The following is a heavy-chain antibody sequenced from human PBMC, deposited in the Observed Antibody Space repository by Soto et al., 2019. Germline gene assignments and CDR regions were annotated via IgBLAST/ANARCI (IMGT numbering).Heavy chain of an antibody. CDR2: IIPISGTA. Sequence: QVQLVQSGAEVKKPGSSVKVSCKASGGTFSSYAISWVRQAPGQGLEWMGGIIPISGTANYAQKFQGRVTITADESTSTAYMGLSSLRSEDTAVYYCASSYYDYVWGSYKTATDFDYWGQGTLVTVSS. CDR1: GGTFSSYA. J-gene: IGHJ4*02. D-gene: IGHD3-16*01. CDR3: ASSYYDYVWGSYKTATDFDY. V-gene: IGHV1-69*01.